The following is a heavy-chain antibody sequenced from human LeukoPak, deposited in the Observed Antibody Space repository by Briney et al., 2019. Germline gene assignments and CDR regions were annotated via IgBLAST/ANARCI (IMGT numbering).Heavy chain of an antibody. CDR2: ISGDGSST. CDR1: GFTFSTYW. V-gene: IGHV3-74*01. CDR3: ARVPSRDDGSGTD. D-gene: IGHD3-10*01. Sequence: GGSLSLSCAASGFTFSTYWVLWVRQAPGKGLVWVSRISGDGSSTIYADSVKGRFTISRDNAKNTLYLQMNSLRAEDTAVYYCARVPSRDDGSGTDWGQGTLVTVSS. J-gene: IGHJ4*02.